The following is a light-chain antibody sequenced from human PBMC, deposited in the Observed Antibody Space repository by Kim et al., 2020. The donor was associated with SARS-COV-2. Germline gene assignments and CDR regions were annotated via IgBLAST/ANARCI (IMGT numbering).Light chain of an antibody. J-gene: IGKJ2*01. Sequence: EIVLTQSPATLSLPPGQRATLSCRVSQSIKNYLAWYQQKPGQAPRLLIYDASNRATGISARFSGSGSGTDFTLTISSLEPEDFALYYCPQRGDWPPYTFGQGTKLEI. V-gene: IGKV3-11*01. CDR2: DAS. CDR1: QSIKNY. CDR3: PQRGDWPPYT.